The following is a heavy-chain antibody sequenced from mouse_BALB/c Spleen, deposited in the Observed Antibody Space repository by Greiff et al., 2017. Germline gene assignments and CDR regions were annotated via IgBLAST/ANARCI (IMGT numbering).Heavy chain of an antibody. CDR3: ARRGNYGGNYFDY. CDR1: GYAFSSYW. Sequence: QVQLKESGAELVRPGSSVKISCKASGYAFSSYWMNWVKQRPGQGLEWIGQIYPGDGDTNYNGKFKGKATLTADKSSSTAYMQLSSLTSEDSAVYFCARRGNYGGNYFDYWGQGTTLTVSS. V-gene: IGHV1-80*01. J-gene: IGHJ2*01. CDR2: IYPGDGDT. D-gene: IGHD2-1*01.